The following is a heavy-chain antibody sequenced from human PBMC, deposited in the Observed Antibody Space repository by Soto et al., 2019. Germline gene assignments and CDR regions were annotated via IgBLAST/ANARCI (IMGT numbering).Heavy chain of an antibody. J-gene: IGHJ4*02. CDR1: GLTFSMHA. CDR2: ISSGGESA. V-gene: IGHV3-23*01. Sequence: LSLSCAASGLTFSMHAMTWVRQAPGKGLEWVSSISSGGESAYYAESVKGRFTISRDNSKNTLYLQMNSLRAEDTAVYYCAKPIAVDFDYWGQGTLVTVSS. D-gene: IGHD6-19*01. CDR3: AKPIAVDFDY.